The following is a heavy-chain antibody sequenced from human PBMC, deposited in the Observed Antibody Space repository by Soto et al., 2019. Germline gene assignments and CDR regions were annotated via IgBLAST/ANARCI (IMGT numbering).Heavy chain of an antibody. CDR1: GGSISIRGYY. CDR2: IYFSGSI. V-gene: IGHV4-39*01. Sequence: PSETLSLTCTVSGGSISIRGYYLAWIRQPPGKGLEWIGSIYFSGSIYDSPSLKSRITISVDTAKNQFSLKLNSVTAADTAVYYCARHEWSTHNYGLHVWGPGTSVTVSS. J-gene: IGHJ6*02. D-gene: IGHD3-3*01. CDR3: ARHEWSTHNYGLHV.